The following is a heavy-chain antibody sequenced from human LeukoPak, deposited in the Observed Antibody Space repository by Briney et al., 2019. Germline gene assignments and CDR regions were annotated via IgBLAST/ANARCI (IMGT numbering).Heavy chain of an antibody. V-gene: IGHV3-23*01. Sequence: GGSLRLSCAASGFTFSSYAMSWVRQAPGKGLEWVSAISGSGGSTYYADSAKGRFTISRDNAKNSLYLQMNSLRAEDTAVYYCARGGYDYFDYWGQGTLVTVSS. CDR1: GFTFSSYA. CDR2: ISGSGGST. D-gene: IGHD5-12*01. J-gene: IGHJ4*02. CDR3: ARGGYDYFDY.